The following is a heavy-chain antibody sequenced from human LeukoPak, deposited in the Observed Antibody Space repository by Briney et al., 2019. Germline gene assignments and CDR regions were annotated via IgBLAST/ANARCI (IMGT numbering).Heavy chain of an antibody. CDR3: AIIPGDFDY. CDR2: IYYSGST. CDR1: GGSVSSSSYY. J-gene: IGHJ4*02. Sequence: SETLSLTCTVSGGSVSSSSYYWGWIRQPPGKGLEWIGSIYYSGSTYYNPSLKSRVTISVDTSKNQISLKLSSVTAADTAVYYCAIIPGDFDYWGQGTLVTVSS. V-gene: IGHV4-39*01. D-gene: IGHD3-10*01.